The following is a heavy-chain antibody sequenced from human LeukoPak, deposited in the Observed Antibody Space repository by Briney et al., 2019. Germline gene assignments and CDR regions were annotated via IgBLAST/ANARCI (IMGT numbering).Heavy chain of an antibody. CDR1: GYTFTSYY. V-gene: IGHV1-46*01. CDR3: AREVTGYYGSGSIAFDI. CDR2: INPSGGST. J-gene: IGHJ3*02. D-gene: IGHD3-10*01. Sequence: ASVKVSCKASGYTFTSYYMHWVRQAPGQGLEWMGIINPSGGSTSYAQKFQGRVTMTTDTSTSTAYMELRSLRSDDTAVYYCAREVTGYYGSGSIAFDIWGQGTMVTVSS.